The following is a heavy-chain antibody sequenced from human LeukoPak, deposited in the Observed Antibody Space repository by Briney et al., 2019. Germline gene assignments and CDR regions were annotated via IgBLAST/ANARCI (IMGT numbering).Heavy chain of an antibody. J-gene: IGHJ3*02. CDR1: GGTFSSYA. CDR3: ATAIAVADWSAFDI. D-gene: IGHD6-19*01. CDR2: TIPIFGTA. Sequence: SVKVSCKASGGTFSSYAISWVRQAPGQGLEWMGGTIPIFGTANYAQKFQGRLTIIADKSTSTAYMVLSSLRSEDTAVYYCATAIAVADWSAFDIWGQGTMVTVSS. V-gene: IGHV1-69*06.